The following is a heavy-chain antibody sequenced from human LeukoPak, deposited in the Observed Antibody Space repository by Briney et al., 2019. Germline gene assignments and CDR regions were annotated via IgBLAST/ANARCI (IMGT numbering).Heavy chain of an antibody. J-gene: IGHJ1*01. CDR1: GLSLSENW. D-gene: IGHD3-10*01. V-gene: IGHV3-74*01. CDR2: IDEFGRAT. Sequence: PGGSLRLSCAASGLSLSENWMHWVRQAPGQGLVWVSRIDEFGRATFYADSVKGRFTISRDDATNTVYLQMNSLRADDTAIYFCTRDLVLGSGSYGHWGQGTLVTVSA. CDR3: TRDLVLGSGSYGH.